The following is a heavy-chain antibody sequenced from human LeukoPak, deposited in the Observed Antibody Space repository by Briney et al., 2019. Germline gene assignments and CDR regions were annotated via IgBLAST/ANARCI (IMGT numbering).Heavy chain of an antibody. J-gene: IGHJ5*01. V-gene: IGHV3-23*01. Sequence: GGSLRLSCAASGFSFSNYAMSCVRQAPGMGLEWVSAVSASGGSTYYADSVKGRFTVSRDNSKSTLYLQMNTLRAEDTALYYCAKRIEAAGPYFDSWGQGTLVTVSS. D-gene: IGHD6-13*01. CDR1: GFSFSNYA. CDR2: VSASGGST. CDR3: AKRIEAAGPYFDS.